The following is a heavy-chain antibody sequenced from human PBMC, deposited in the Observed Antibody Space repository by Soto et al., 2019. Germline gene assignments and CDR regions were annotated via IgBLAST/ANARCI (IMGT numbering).Heavy chain of an antibody. V-gene: IGHV5-51*01. CDR3: ASGREYQLPSNRIAASYFDY. Sequence: GESLKISCKGSGYSFTSYWIGWVRQMPGKGLEWMGIIYPGDSDTRYSPSFQGQVTISADKSISTAYLQWSSLKASDTAMYYCASGREYQLPSNRIAASYFDYWGQGTLVTVSS. CDR1: GYSFTSYW. J-gene: IGHJ4*02. CDR2: IYPGDSDT. D-gene: IGHD2-2*01.